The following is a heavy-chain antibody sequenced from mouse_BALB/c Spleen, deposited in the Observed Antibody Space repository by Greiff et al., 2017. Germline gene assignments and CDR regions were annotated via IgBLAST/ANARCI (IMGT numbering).Heavy chain of an antibody. Sequence: DVKLVESGGGLVQPGGSRKLSCAASGFTFSSFGMHWVRQAPEKGLEWVAYISSGSSTIYYADTVKGRFTISRDNPKNTLFLQMTSLRSEDTAMYYCARRHYGSSYVDYFDYWGQGTTLTVSS. J-gene: IGHJ2*01. V-gene: IGHV5-17*02. CDR1: GFTFSSFG. CDR2: ISSGSSTI. CDR3: ARRHYGSSYVDYFDY. D-gene: IGHD1-1*01.